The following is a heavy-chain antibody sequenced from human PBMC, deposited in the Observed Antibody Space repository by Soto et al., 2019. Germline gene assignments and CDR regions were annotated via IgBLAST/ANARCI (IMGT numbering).Heavy chain of an antibody. CDR2: ISSSSSYI. CDR1: GFNFSSYS. V-gene: IGHV3-21*01. CDR3: ARALPRSFENRIAVAI. Sequence: GGSLSLSCAASGFNFSSYSMNWVRQAPGKGLEWVSSISSSSSYIYYADSVKGRFTISRDNAKNSLYLQMNSLRAEDTAAYYCARALPRSFENRIAVAIWGQGTLVTVSS. D-gene: IGHD6-19*01. J-gene: IGHJ4*02.